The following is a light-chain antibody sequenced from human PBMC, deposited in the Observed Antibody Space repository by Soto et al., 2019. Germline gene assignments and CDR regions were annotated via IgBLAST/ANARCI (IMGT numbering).Light chain of an antibody. CDR1: QSISSW. Sequence: DIQMTQSPSTLSASVGDRVTITCRASQSISSWLAWYQQKPGKAPKLLIYDASSLESGVPSRFSGSGSGTEFTLIISSLQPADFATYYCQQYNSYCTFGQGTKVEIK. CDR3: QQYNSYCT. J-gene: IGKJ1*01. CDR2: DAS. V-gene: IGKV1-5*01.